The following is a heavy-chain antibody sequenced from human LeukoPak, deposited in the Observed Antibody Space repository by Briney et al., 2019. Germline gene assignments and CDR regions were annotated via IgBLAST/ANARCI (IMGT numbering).Heavy chain of an antibody. D-gene: IGHD3-3*01. CDR1: GYTFTSYD. V-gene: IGHV1-8*03. CDR2: MNPNSGNT. CDR3: ARGASHDFWSGYYPDY. Sequence: AASVKVSCKASGYTFTSYDINWVRQATGQGLEWMGWMNPNSGNTGYAQKFQGRVTITRNTSISTAYMELSSLRSEDTAVYYCARGASHDFWSGYYPDYWGQGTLVTVSS. J-gene: IGHJ4*02.